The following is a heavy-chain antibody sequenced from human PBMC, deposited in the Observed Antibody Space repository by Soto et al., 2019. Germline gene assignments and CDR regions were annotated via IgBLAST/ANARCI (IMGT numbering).Heavy chain of an antibody. V-gene: IGHV1-3*01. D-gene: IGHD6-13*01. Sequence: ASVKVSCKGSGYSFTHYAIHWVRQAPGQRLEWMGWINVGNGNRKYSQKFQGRVTLSIDTPASIVYMEMSSLRYEDTAVYFCTSSSSWGWAEYFYGMDVWGQGTTVTVSS. J-gene: IGHJ6*02. CDR1: GYSFTHYA. CDR2: INVGNGNR. CDR3: TSSSSWGWAEYFYGMDV.